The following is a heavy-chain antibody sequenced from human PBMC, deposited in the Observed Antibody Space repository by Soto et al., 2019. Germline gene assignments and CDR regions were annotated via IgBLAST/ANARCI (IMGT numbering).Heavy chain of an antibody. D-gene: IGHD3-10*01. CDR3: ARDSGATMVRGVIIARAFDI. CDR2: IYYSGST. CDR1: GGSISSGGYY. J-gene: IGHJ3*02. Sequence: SETLSLTCTVSGGSISSGGYYWSRIRQHPWNGLEWIGYIYYSGSTYYNPSLKSRVTISVDTSKNQFSLKLSSVTAADTAVYYCARDSGATMVRGVIIARAFDIWGQGTMVTVSS. V-gene: IGHV4-31*03.